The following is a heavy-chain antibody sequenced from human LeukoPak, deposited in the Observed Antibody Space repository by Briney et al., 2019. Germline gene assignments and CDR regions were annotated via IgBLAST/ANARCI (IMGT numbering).Heavy chain of an antibody. D-gene: IGHD5-18*01. CDR2: IIPIFGTA. Sequence: SVKVSCKASGGTFSSYAISWVRQAPGQGLEWMGGIIPIFGTANYAQKFQGRVTITADKSTSTAYMELSSLRSEDTAVYYCARRADTAMARYYYYYYYMDVWGKGTTVTVSS. V-gene: IGHV1-69*06. CDR1: GGTFSSYA. J-gene: IGHJ6*03. CDR3: ARRADTAMARYYYYYYYMDV.